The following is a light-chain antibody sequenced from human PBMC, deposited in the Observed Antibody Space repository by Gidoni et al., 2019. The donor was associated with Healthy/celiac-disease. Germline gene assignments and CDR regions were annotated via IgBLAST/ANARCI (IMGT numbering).Light chain of an antibody. J-gene: IGKJ4*01. CDR3: QQYNSYALT. Sequence: DIQLTQSPSTLSASVGDRVTITCRASQSISSWLAWYQQKPGKAPKLLIYKASSLESGVPSRFSGSGSGTEFTLTISSLQPDDFATYYCQQYNSYALTFGGGTKVEIK. CDR2: KAS. V-gene: IGKV1-5*03. CDR1: QSISSW.